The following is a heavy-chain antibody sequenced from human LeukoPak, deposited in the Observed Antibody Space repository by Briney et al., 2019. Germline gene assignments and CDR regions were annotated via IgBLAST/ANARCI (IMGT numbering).Heavy chain of an antibody. CDR1: GYTFTGYY. V-gene: IGHV1-2*02. CDR2: INPNSGGT. Sequence: AASVKVSCKASGYTFTGYYMHWVRQAPGQGLEWMGWINPNSGGTNYAQKFQGRVTMTRDTSISTAYMELSRLRSDDTAVYYCARDLVVSRIAVAGRGLDIWGQGTMVTVSS. J-gene: IGHJ3*02. CDR3: ARDLVVSRIAVAGRGLDI. D-gene: IGHD6-19*01.